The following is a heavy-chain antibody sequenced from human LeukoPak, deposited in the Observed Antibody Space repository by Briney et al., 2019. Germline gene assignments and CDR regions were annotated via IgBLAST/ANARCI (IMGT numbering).Heavy chain of an antibody. CDR1: GGSIRTYS. V-gene: IGHV4-59*08. J-gene: IGHJ4*02. D-gene: IGHD6-19*01. Sequence: SETLSLTCIVSGGSIRTYSWNWILQSPGKGLEWIGYISHSGTTSYRSSLKSRVTISVDTSKNQLSLKLASVTAADTAVYFCARWDDSAWAFGSWGPGTLVTVSS. CDR3: ARWDDSAWAFGS. CDR2: ISHSGTT.